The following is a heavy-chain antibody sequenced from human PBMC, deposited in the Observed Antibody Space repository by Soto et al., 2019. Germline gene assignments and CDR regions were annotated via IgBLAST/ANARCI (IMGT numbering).Heavy chain of an antibody. D-gene: IGHD1-7*01. CDR3: ARAGALSAGTTARFVP. CDR2: TYYRSKWYN. V-gene: IGHV6-1*01. J-gene: IGHJ5*02. Sequence: SQTLSLTCAISGDSVSSNSAAWNWIRQSPSRGLEWLERTYYRSKWYNDYAVSVKSRITINPDTSKNQFSLQLNSVTPEDTAVYYCARAGALSAGTTARFVPWGERTLVT. CDR1: GDSVSSNSAA.